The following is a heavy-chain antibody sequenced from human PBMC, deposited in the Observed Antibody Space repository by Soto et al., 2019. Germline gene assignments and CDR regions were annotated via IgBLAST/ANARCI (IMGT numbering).Heavy chain of an antibody. Sequence: SGPTLVNPTQTLTLTCTFSGFSLSTSGVGVGWIRQPPGKALEWLALIYWDDDKRYSPSLKSRLTITKDTSKNQVVLTMTNMDPVDTATYYCAHALKARRGGFDWFDPWGQGTLVTVSS. CDR3: AHALKARRGGFDWFDP. V-gene: IGHV2-5*02. D-gene: IGHD3-16*01. J-gene: IGHJ5*02. CDR1: GFSLSTSGVG. CDR2: IYWDDDK.